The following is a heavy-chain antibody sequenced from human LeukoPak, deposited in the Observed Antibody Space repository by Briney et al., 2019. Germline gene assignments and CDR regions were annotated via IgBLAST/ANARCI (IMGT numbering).Heavy chain of an antibody. CDR3: AKIGWDDAFDI. D-gene: IGHD1-26*01. V-gene: IGHV3-21*04. CDR1: AFSFSDHN. CDR2: ITSTGSYI. J-gene: IGHJ3*02. Sequence: GGSLRLSCAASAFSFSDHNMNWVRQAPGKGLEWVSSITSTGSYIYYADSVKGRFTISRDNAKNSLFLQLNSLRAEDTAVYYCAKIGWDDAFDIWGQGTMVTVSS.